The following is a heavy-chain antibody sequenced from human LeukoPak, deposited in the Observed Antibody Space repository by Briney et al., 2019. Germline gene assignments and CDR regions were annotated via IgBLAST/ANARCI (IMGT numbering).Heavy chain of an antibody. J-gene: IGHJ3*02. V-gene: IGHV1-24*01. CDR3: ATDGPGNYYDSSGHNPMAI. CDR1: GYTLTELS. Sequence: ASVKVSCKVSGYTLTELSMHWVRQAPGKGLEWMGGFDPEDGETIYAQKFRGRVTMTEDTSTDTAYMELSSLRSEDTAVYYCATDGPGNYYDSSGHNPMAIWGQGTMVTVSS. CDR2: FDPEDGET. D-gene: IGHD3-22*01.